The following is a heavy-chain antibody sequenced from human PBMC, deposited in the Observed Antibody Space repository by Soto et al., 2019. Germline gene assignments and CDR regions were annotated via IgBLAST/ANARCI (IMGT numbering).Heavy chain of an antibody. J-gene: IGHJ6*02. CDR2: ISYDGGNK. V-gene: IGHV3-30*03. D-gene: IGHD1-26*01. Sequence: GGSLRLSCAASGFTFSSYGMHWVRQAPGKGLEWVAVISYDGGNKYYADSVKGRFIISRDNSKNRLYLQMNSLRAEDTAVYYCASDLVGASDSYGLDVWGQGTPVTVSS. CDR3: ASDLVGASDSYGLDV. CDR1: GFTFSSYG.